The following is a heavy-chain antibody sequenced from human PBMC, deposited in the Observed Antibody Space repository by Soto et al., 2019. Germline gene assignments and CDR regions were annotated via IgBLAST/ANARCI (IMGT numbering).Heavy chain of an antibody. D-gene: IGHD3-3*01. Sequence: EVQLVESGGGLVQPGGSLKLSCAASGFTFSDSAMHWVRQASGKGLEWVGRIRSKANNYATVYAASVQGRFTISRDDSKNTAYLQMNSLKTEDTAVYYCASLWRTGVRDADYWGQGTLVTVSS. CDR3: ASLWRTGVRDADY. CDR1: GFTFSDSA. J-gene: IGHJ4*02. CDR2: IRSKANNYAT. V-gene: IGHV3-73*02.